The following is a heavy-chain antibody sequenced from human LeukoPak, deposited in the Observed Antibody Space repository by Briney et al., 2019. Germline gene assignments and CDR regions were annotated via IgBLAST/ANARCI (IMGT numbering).Heavy chain of an antibody. CDR2: ISTYNAKT. CDR3: ARDTGSNFFDP. V-gene: IGHV1-18*01. J-gene: IGHJ5*02. Sequence: ASVKVSCKASGYTFTTYGIIWVRQAPGQGLEWMGWISTYNAKTKYAQNLQSRVAMTTDTSTSTVYMELRSLTSDDTAVYYCARDTGSNFFDPWGQGTLVTVAS. CDR1: GYTFTTYG. D-gene: IGHD1-26*01.